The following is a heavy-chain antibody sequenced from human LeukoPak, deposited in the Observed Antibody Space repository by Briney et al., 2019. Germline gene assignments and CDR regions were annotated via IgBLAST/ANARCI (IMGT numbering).Heavy chain of an antibody. CDR2: INSDGSST. Sequence: GRSLRLSCAASGFTFSSYWMHWVRQAPGKGLVWVSRINSDGSSTTYADSVKGRFTISRDNAKNTLYLQMNSLRAEDTAVYYCAKGGTYSFDYWGQGTLVTVSS. CDR1: GFTFSSYW. CDR3: AKGGTYSFDY. J-gene: IGHJ4*02. V-gene: IGHV3-74*01. D-gene: IGHD1-26*01.